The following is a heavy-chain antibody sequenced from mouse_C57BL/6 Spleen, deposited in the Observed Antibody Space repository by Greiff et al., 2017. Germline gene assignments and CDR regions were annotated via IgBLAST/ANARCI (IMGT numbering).Heavy chain of an antibody. CDR1: GFTFSDAW. CDR3: TKVVRGYWYYAMDY. J-gene: IGHJ4*01. V-gene: IGHV6-6*01. D-gene: IGHD1-3*01. Sequence: EVKLVESGGGLVQPGGSMKLSCAASGFTFSDAWMDWVRQSPEKGLEWVAEIRNKANNHATYYAESVKGRFTISRDDSKSSVYLQMNSLRAEDTGIYYCTKVVRGYWYYAMDYWGQGTSVTVSS. CDR2: IRNKANNHAT.